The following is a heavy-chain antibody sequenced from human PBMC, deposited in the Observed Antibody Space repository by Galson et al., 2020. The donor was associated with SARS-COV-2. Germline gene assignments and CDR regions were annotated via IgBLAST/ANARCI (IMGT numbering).Heavy chain of an antibody. V-gene: IGHV4-4*02. J-gene: IGHJ6*02. CDR2: IYHSGST. CDR3: AREVSGYRYGLDYYYYGMDV. D-gene: IGHD5-18*01. CDR1: GGSISSSNW. Sequence: SETLSLTCAVSGGSISSSNWWSWVRQPPGKGLEWIGEIYHSGSTNYNPSLTSRVTLSVDKSKNQFSLKLSSVTAADTAVYYCAREVSGYRYGLDYYYYGMDVWGQGTTVTVSS.